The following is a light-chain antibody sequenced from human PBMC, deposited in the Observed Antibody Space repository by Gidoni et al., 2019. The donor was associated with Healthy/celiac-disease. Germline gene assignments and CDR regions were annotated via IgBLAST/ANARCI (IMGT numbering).Light chain of an antibody. V-gene: IGKV1-39*01. CDR3: QQSYSTPNT. Sequence: DIQMPQFPSSLSASVGDRVTITCRASQSISSYLNWYQQKPGKAPKLLIYAASSLQSGVPSRFSGSGSGTDFTLTISSLQPEDFATYYCQQSYSTPNTFGQGTKLEIK. CDR2: AAS. J-gene: IGKJ2*01. CDR1: QSISSY.